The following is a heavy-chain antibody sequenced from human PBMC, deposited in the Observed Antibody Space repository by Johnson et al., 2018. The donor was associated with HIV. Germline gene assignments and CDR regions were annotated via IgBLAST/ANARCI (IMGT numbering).Heavy chain of an antibody. Sequence: VQLVESGGGLVQRGGSLRLSCAASGFTFSSNWMSWVRQAPGKGLEWVANIKQDGSEKYYVDSVKGRFTISRDNAKNSLYLQMNSLRAEDTAVYYCAKVQSGWYVGADAFDIWGQGTMVTVSS. CDR2: IKQDGSEK. D-gene: IGHD6-19*01. CDR3: AKVQSGWYVGADAFDI. J-gene: IGHJ3*02. CDR1: GFTFSSNW. V-gene: IGHV3-7*05.